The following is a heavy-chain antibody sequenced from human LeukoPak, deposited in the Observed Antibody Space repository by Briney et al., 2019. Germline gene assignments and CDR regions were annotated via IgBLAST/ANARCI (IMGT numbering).Heavy chain of an antibody. Sequence: GGSLRLSCAASGFTFSNAWMSWVRQAPGKGLEWVGRIKSKTDGGTTDYAAPVKGRFTISRDDSKNTLYLQMNSLKTEDTAVYYCTTDRPNYDILTGPYFDYWGQGTLVTVSS. CDR2: IKSKTDGGTT. CDR3: TTDRPNYDILTGPYFDY. D-gene: IGHD3-9*01. J-gene: IGHJ4*02. V-gene: IGHV3-15*01. CDR1: GFTFSNAW.